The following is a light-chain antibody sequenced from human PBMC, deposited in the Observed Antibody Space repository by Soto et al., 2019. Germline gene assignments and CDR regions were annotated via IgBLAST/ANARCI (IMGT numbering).Light chain of an antibody. J-gene: IGKJ1*01. CDR3: QQYNSYS. CDR2: DAS. V-gene: IGKV1-5*01. Sequence: DIQMTQSPSTLSASVGDRITFTCRASQSISSWLAWYQQKPGKAPKLLIYDASSLESGVPSRFSGSGSGTVFALTISSLQPDDFATYYCQQYNSYSFGQGTKVEIK. CDR1: QSISSW.